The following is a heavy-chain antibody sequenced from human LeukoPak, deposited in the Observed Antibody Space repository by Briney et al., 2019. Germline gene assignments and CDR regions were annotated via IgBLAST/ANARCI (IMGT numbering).Heavy chain of an antibody. CDR1: GGSISSSSYY. D-gene: IGHD4-17*01. J-gene: IGHJ5*02. Sequence: PSEALSLTCTVSGGSISSSSYYWGWMRQPPGKGLEWIGSIYYSGSTYYNPSLKSRVTISVDTSKNQFSLKLSSVTAADTAVYYCASSYGDYVPMTWFDPWGQGTLVTVSS. CDR3: ASSYGDYVPMTWFDP. CDR2: IYYSGST. V-gene: IGHV4-39*07.